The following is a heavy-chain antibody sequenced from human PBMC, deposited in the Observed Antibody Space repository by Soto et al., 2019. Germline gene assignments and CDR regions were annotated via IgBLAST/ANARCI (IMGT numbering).Heavy chain of an antibody. CDR1: GYTFSVYH. CDR3: AKEMQRGLAV. D-gene: IGHD3-16*01. V-gene: IGHV1-2*02. CDR2: VYPDSGGT. Sequence: QVQLEQSGAEVKQPGASVKVSCKASGYTFSVYHLHWVRQAPGQGLEWMGWVYPDSGGTRYAQRFEGRVTMTRDTSMNTAYTELNSLTSDDTAVYYCAKEMQRGLAVWGQGTTVIVSS. J-gene: IGHJ6*02.